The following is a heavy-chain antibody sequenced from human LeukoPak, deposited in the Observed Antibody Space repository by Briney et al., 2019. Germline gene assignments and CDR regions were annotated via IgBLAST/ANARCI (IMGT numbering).Heavy chain of an antibody. CDR3: GRGGGGVYYDSSGYYY. V-gene: IGHV1-69*04. D-gene: IGHD3-22*01. Sequence: SVTVSCKASGGTFSSYAISWVRQAPGQGLEWMGRIIPILGIANYAQKFQGRVTITADKSTSTAYMELSSLRSEDTAVYYWGRGGGGVYYDSSGYYYWGQGTLGTVSS. CDR2: IIPILGIA. CDR1: GGTFSSYA. J-gene: IGHJ4*02.